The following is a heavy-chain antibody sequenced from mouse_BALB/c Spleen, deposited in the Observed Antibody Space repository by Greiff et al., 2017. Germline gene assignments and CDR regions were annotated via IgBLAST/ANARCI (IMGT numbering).Heavy chain of an antibody. Sequence: VTLQQSGPGLVAPSQSLSITCTVSGFSLTGYGVNWVRQTPGKGLEWLGMIWGDGSTDYNSALKSRLSISKDNSKSQVFLKMKILQTDDTARYYCARDRGYDYAMDYWGQGTSVTVSA. D-gene: IGHD2-2*01. CDR3: ARDRGYDYAMDY. CDR1: GFSLTGYG. V-gene: IGHV2-6-7*01. CDR2: IWGDGST. J-gene: IGHJ4*01.